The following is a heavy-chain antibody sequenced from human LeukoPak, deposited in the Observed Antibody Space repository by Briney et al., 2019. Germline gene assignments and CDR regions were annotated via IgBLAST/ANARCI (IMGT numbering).Heavy chain of an antibody. J-gene: IGHJ6*03. CDR2: FSFNGEST. D-gene: IGHD2-8*01. V-gene: IGHV3-23*01. CDR1: GFTFSSYA. Sequence: GGSLRLSCAASGFTFSSYAMTWVRQAPGKGLEWVSSFSFNGESTYYADSAKGRFTISSDNSKNTLYLQMNSLRAEDTAVYYCAKGGYGNGRYYYYYMDVWGEGTTVTVSS. CDR3: AKGGYGNGRYYYYYMDV.